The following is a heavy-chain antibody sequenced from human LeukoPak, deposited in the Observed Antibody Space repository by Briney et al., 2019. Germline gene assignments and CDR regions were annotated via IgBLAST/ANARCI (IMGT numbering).Heavy chain of an antibody. CDR1: GFTFSTFA. Sequence: GGSLRLSCAASGFTFSTFAMIWVRQPPGKGLEWVSSIFPSGSEIHYADSVRGRFTISRDNSKSTLSLQMNSLRAEDTAVYYCAELGITMIGGVWGKGTTVTISS. CDR2: IFPSGSEI. D-gene: IGHD3-10*02. V-gene: IGHV3-23*01. CDR3: AELGITMIGGV. J-gene: IGHJ6*04.